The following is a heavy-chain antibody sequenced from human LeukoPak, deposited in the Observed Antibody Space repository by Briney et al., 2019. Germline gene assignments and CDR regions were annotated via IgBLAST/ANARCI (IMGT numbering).Heavy chain of an antibody. D-gene: IGHD6-19*01. Sequence: PSETLSLTCSVSGGSMNTSCWTWIRQPPGMGLEWIGYIYYSGSTKYNPSLKSRVTISVDTSKNQFSLKVNSVTAADTAVYYSARGSFVSGWPYFEYWGQGTLVTVSS. CDR1: GGSMNTSC. V-gene: IGHV4-59*01. CDR2: IYYSGST. CDR3: ARGSFVSGWPYFEY. J-gene: IGHJ4*02.